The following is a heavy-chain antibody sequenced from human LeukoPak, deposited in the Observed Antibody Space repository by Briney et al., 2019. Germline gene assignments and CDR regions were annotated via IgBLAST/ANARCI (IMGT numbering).Heavy chain of an antibody. CDR1: GGSISSYY. J-gene: IGHJ3*02. V-gene: IGHV4-59*12. Sequence: SETLSLTCTVSGGSISSYYWSWIRQPPGKGLEWIGYIYHSGSTYYNPSLKSRVTISVDRSKNQFSLKLSSVTAADTAVYYCARGHAFDIWGQGTMVTVSS. CDR3: ARGHAFDI. CDR2: IYHSGST.